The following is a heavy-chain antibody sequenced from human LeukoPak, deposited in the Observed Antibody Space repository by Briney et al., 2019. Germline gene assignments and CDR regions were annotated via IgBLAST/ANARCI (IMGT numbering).Heavy chain of an antibody. CDR1: DFSFNRYL. CDR2: ISDDGTNK. J-gene: IGHJ4*02. V-gene: IGHV3-30-3*01. D-gene: IGHD1-14*01. Sequence: GGSLRLSCVVSDFSFNRYLMHWVRQAPGKGLEWVTSISDDGTNKYYSDSVRGRFTISRDNSKSTLYLQMDSLGIEDTSMYYCVPAFKREAPPPGFDFWGQGTLVTVSS. CDR3: VPAFKREAPPPGFDF.